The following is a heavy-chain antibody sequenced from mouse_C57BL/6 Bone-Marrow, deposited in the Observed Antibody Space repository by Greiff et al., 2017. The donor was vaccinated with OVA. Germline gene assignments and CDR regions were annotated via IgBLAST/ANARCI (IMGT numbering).Heavy chain of an antibody. CDR3: AATVVANWYFDV. D-gene: IGHD1-1*01. CDR2: INPNNGSP. CDR1: GYTFTDYY. Sequence: EVQLLQSGPELVKPGASVKISCKASGYTFTDYYMNWVLQSHGKSLEWIGDINPNNGSPSYNHKFKGKATLTVDKSTSTAYMELRRLTAEDSAVYYCAATVVANWYFDVWGTGTTVTVSS. V-gene: IGHV1-26*01. J-gene: IGHJ1*03.